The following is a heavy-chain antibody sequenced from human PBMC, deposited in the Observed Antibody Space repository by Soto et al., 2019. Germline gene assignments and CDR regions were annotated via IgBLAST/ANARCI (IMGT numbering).Heavy chain of an antibody. Sequence: GGSLRLSCAASGFTFSNAWMSWVRQAPGKGLEWVGRIKSKTDGGTTDYAAPVKGRFTISRDDSKNTLYLQMNSLKTEGTAVYYCTTVSRARARPWVDYWGQGTLVTVSS. J-gene: IGHJ4*02. CDR3: TTVSRARARPWVDY. V-gene: IGHV3-15*01. D-gene: IGHD6-6*01. CDR1: GFTFSNAW. CDR2: IKSKTDGGTT.